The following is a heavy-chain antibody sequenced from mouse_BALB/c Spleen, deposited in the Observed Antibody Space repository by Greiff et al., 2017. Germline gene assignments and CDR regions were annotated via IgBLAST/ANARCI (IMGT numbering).Heavy chain of an antibody. Sequence: VQLQQSAAELARPGASVKMSCKASGYTFTSYTMHWVKQRPGQGLEWIGYINPSSGYTEYNQKFKDKTTLTADKSSSTAYMQLSSLTSEDSAVYYCARKGNYLYYAMDYWGQGTSVTVSS. CDR3: ARKGNYLYYAMDY. V-gene: IGHV1-4*02. CDR2: INPSSGYT. CDR1: GYTFTSYT. D-gene: IGHD2-1*01. J-gene: IGHJ4*01.